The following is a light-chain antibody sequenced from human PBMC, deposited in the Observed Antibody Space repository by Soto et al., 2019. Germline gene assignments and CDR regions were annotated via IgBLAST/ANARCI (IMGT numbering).Light chain of an antibody. CDR1: TGAVTSGNY. CDR3: LLYYGGARV. J-gene: IGLJ3*02. V-gene: IGLV7-43*01. CDR2: TTS. Sequence: QAVVTQEPSLTVSPGGTVTLTCASSTGAVTSGNYPTWFQQKPGQAPRSLIYTTSNKQSWTPARFSGSLLGDKAALTLTGVQPEDEAEYYCLLYYGGARVFGGGTKLTVL.